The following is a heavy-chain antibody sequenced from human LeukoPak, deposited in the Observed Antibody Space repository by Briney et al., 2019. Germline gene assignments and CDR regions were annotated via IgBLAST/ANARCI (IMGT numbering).Heavy chain of an antibody. D-gene: IGHD7-27*01. V-gene: IGHV3-7*03. Sequence: GGSLRLSCAASGFSASTYWMTWVRQAPGKGLEWVANIKQDGSQKDYVDSVKGRFTISRDNAKNSLYLQLNRLRADDTAVYYCARDWGPLDLWGQGTPVTVSS. J-gene: IGHJ5*02. CDR1: GFSASTYW. CDR3: ARDWGPLDL. CDR2: IKQDGSQK.